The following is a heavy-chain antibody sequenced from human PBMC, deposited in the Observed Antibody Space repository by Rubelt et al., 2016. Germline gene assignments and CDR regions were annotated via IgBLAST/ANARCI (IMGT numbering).Heavy chain of an antibody. CDR3: ARGRELYYYGMDV. CDR1: GGSISSGGYY. D-gene: IGHD1-7*01. Sequence: TLSLTCTVSGGSISSGGYYWSWIRQYPGKGLEWIGYIYYSGSTYYNPSLKSRVTISVDTSKNQFSLKLSSVTAADTAVYYCARGRELYYYGMDVWGQGTTVTVSS. V-gene: IGHV4-31*03. CDR2: IYYSGST. J-gene: IGHJ6*02.